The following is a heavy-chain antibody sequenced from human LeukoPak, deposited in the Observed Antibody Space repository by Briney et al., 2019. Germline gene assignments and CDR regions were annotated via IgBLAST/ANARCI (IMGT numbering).Heavy chain of an antibody. CDR3: AREEYDSSGYYPYFDY. CDR2: ISYDGSNK. J-gene: IGHJ4*02. CDR1: GFTFSSYA. D-gene: IGHD3-22*01. Sequence: GGSLRLSCAASGFTFSSYAMHWVRQAPGKGLEWVAVISYDGSNKYYADSVKGRFTISRDNSKNTLYLQMNGLRAEDTAVYYCAREEYDSSGYYPYFDYWGQGTLVTVSS. V-gene: IGHV3-30*04.